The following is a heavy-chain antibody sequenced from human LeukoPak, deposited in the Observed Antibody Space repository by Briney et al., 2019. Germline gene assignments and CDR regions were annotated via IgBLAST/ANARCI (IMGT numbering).Heavy chain of an antibody. CDR3: ARDGHYGSGSSFDY. V-gene: IGHV4-4*02. CDR1: GASISSSNW. D-gene: IGHD3-10*01. J-gene: IGHJ4*02. Sequence: SETLSLTCAVSGASISSSNWWSWVRQPPGEGLEWIGEIYHGGWNNYNPSLKSRVTMSVDRSKNQFSLKLSSVTAADTAVYYCARDGHYGSGSSFDYWGQGTLVTVSS. CDR2: IYHGGWN.